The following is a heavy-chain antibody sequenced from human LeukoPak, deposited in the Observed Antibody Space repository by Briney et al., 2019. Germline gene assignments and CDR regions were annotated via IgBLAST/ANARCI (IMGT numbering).Heavy chain of an antibody. CDR1: GFTVSSNY. CDR3: ARQPPGVYDTTQNWFDP. Sequence: PGGSLRLSCAASGFTVSSNYMSWVRQAPGKGLEWVSVIYSGGSTYYADSVKGRFTISRDNSKNTLYLQMNSLRAEDTAVYYCARQPPGVYDTTQNWFDPWGQGTLVTVSS. J-gene: IGHJ5*02. CDR2: IYSGGST. V-gene: IGHV3-53*01. D-gene: IGHD3-22*01.